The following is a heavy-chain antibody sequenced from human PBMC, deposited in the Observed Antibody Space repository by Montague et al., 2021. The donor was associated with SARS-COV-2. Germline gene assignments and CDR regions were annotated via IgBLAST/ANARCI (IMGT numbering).Heavy chain of an antibody. CDR1: GFTFSSYG. Sequence: SLRLSCAASGFTFSSYGMHWVRQAPGKGLEWVAVIWYDGSNKYYADSXKGRFTISRDNSKNTLYLQMNSLRAEDTAAYYCARDSLEQWLTSGLWGPLNYYYYGMDVWGQGTTVTVSS. D-gene: IGHD6-19*01. V-gene: IGHV3-33*01. J-gene: IGHJ6*02. CDR2: IWYDGSNK. CDR3: ARDSLEQWLTSGLWGPLNYYYYGMDV.